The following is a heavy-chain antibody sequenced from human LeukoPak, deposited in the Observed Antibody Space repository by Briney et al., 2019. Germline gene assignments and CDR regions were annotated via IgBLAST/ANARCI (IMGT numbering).Heavy chain of an antibody. CDR1: GGSISSYY. J-gene: IGHJ6*02. CDR3: ARDKGYFDWNHGMDV. Sequence: PSETLSLTCTVSGGSISSYYWSWIRQPPGKGLEWIGYIYYSGSTNYNPSLKSRVTISVDTSKNQFSLKLSSVTAADTAVYYCARDKGYFDWNHGMDVWGQGTTVTVSS. V-gene: IGHV4-59*01. CDR2: IYYSGST. D-gene: IGHD3-9*01.